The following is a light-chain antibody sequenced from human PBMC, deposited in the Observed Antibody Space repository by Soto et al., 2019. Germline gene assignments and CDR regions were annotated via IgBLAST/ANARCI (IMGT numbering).Light chain of an antibody. J-gene: IGLJ1*01. Sequence: QSALTQPPSASGSPGQSVTISCIGTSSDVGRYNYVSWYQHHPGKAPKLIIYGVTKRPSGVPDRFSGSKSGNTASLTVSGLQADDEADYYCSSYVGGNNYVFGPGTKVTVL. V-gene: IGLV2-8*01. CDR1: SSDVGRYNY. CDR2: GVT. CDR3: SSYVGGNNYV.